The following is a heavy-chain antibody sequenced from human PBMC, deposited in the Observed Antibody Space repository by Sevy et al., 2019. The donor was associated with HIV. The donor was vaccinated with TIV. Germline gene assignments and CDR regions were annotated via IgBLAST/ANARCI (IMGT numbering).Heavy chain of an antibody. V-gene: IGHV3-48*03. D-gene: IGHD3-9*01. CDR2: ISSSGSTI. CDR3: VREPRLRYFDWLD. CDR1: GFTFSSYE. Sequence: GGSLRLSCAASGFTFSSYEMNWVRQAPGKGLEWASYISSSGSTIYCADSVKGRFTISRDNAKNSLYLQMNSLRAEDTAVYYCVREPRLRYFDWLDWGQGTMVTVSS. J-gene: IGHJ3*01.